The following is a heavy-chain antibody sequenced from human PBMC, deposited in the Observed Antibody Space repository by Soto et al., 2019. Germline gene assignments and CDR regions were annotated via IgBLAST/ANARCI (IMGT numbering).Heavy chain of an antibody. CDR1: GYTFTGYH. CDR2: INPNSGGT. J-gene: IGHJ4*02. CDR3: ARGPLVAVTNFDY. V-gene: IGHV1-2*04. D-gene: IGHD6-19*01. Sequence: AALKVSWKASGYTFTGYHMHWVRQAPGQGLEWMGWINPNSGGTNYAQKFQGWVTMTRDTSISTAYMELSRLRSDDTAVYYCARGPLVAVTNFDYWGQGTLVTVSS.